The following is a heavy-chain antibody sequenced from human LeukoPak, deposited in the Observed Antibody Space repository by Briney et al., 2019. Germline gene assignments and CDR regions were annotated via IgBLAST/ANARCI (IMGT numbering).Heavy chain of an antibody. CDR3: ARDSSYGGNSSFDY. D-gene: IGHD4-23*01. J-gene: IGHJ4*02. CDR1: GGSISSSSYY. Sequence: PSETLSLTCTVSGGSISSSSYYWGWIRQPPGKGLEWIGSIYYSGSTYYNPSLKSRVTISVDTSKNQFSLKLSSVTAADTAVYYCARDSSYGGNSSFDYWGQGTLVTVSS. CDR2: IYYSGST. V-gene: IGHV4-39*07.